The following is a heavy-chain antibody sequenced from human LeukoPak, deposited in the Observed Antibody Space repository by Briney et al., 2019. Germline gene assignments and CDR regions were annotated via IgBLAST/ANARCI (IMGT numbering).Heavy chain of an antibody. D-gene: IGHD6-6*01. CDR2: ISYDGSNK. Sequence: GSLRLSCAASGFTFSSYAMHWVRQAPGKGLEWVAVISYDGSNKYYADSVKGRFTISRDNSKNTLYLQMNSLRAEDTAVYYCARAGYSSSFIDYWGQGTLVTVSS. CDR3: ARAGYSSSFIDY. CDR1: GFTFSSYA. V-gene: IGHV3-30-3*01. J-gene: IGHJ4*02.